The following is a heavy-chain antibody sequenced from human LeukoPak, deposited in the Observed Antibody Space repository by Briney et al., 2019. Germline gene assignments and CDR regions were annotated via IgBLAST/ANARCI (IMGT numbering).Heavy chain of an antibody. D-gene: IGHD1-26*01. CDR1: GDSIINYY. V-gene: IGHV4-4*07. CDR3: ARDSGIYRYDNYFDP. Sequence: SETLSLTCTVSGDSIINYYWNWIRQPAGKGLEWIARFYTSGTTNYNPSLKSRITMSVDTSKNQFSLKLSSVTAADTAVYYCARDSGIYRYDNYFDPWGQGTLVTVSS. J-gene: IGHJ5*02. CDR2: FYTSGTT.